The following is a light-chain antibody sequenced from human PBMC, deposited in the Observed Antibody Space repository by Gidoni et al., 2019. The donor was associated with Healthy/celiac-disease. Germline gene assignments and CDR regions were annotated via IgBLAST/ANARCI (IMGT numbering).Light chain of an antibody. CDR3: QQYNSYPWT. J-gene: IGKJ1*01. CDR1: PSTSSW. CDR2: KAS. Sequence: DIQMTQSPSTLSASVGARVTITCRASPSTSSWLAWYQQKPGKAPKLLIYKASSLESGVPSRFSGSGSGIEFTLTISSLQPDDFATYYCQQYNSYPWTFXQXTKVEIK. V-gene: IGKV1-5*03.